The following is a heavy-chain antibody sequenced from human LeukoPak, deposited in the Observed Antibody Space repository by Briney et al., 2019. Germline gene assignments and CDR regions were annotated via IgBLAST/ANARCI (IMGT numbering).Heavy chain of an antibody. V-gene: IGHV4-39*07. CDR3: ARDKYDVLTGYLPPTRQAVDS. Sequence: SETLSLTCTVSGGSISSSSYYWGWIRQPPGKGLEWIGSMYYSGSTYYNPSLKSRVTISVDASKNQFSLKLSSVTAADTAVYYCARDKYDVLTGYLPPTRQAVDSWGQGTLVTVSS. J-gene: IGHJ4*02. D-gene: IGHD3-9*01. CDR1: GGSISSSSYY. CDR2: MYYSGST.